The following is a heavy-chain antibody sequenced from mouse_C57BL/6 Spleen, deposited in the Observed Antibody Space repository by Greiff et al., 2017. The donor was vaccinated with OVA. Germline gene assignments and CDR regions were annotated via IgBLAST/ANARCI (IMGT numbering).Heavy chain of an antibody. V-gene: IGHV1-72*01. D-gene: IGHD2-5*01. Sequence: VQLQQPGAELVKPGASVQLSCKASGYTFTTYWMLWVKQRPGRGLEWIGNIDPDSGGTKYNEKFKSKATLTVDKPSSTAYMQLSSLTSEDSAVYYCARGRAYYSNYDAMDYWGQGTSVTVSS. CDR1: GYTFTTYW. J-gene: IGHJ4*01. CDR3: ARGRAYYSNYDAMDY. CDR2: IDPDSGGT.